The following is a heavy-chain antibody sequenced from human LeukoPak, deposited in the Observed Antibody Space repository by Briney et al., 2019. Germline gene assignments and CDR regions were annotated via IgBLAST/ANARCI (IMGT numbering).Heavy chain of an antibody. CDR1: GGSITSHY. J-gene: IGHJ4*02. CDR2: FYYSGST. Sequence: SETLSLTCTVSGGSITSHYWSWLRQPPGKGLEWIGYFYYSGSTNYNPSLESRVTISVDTSRTHFYLSLSSVTAADTAVYYCARSGGRDGYNFGYWGPGTLVTVSS. V-gene: IGHV4-59*08. D-gene: IGHD5-24*01. CDR3: ARSGGRDGYNFGY.